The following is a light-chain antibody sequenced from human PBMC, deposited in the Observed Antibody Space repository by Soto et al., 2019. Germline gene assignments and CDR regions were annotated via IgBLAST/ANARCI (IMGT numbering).Light chain of an antibody. CDR2: GNN. CDR3: QSYDSSLRGYV. J-gene: IGLJ1*01. CDR1: SSNIGAGYD. Sequence: QSVLTQPPSVSGAPGQRVTISCTGISSNIGAGYDVHWYQQLPGTAPKLLIYGNNNRPSGVPGRFSGSKSGTSASLAITGLQAEDEAEYYCQSYDSSLRGYVFGTGTKLTVL. V-gene: IGLV1-40*01.